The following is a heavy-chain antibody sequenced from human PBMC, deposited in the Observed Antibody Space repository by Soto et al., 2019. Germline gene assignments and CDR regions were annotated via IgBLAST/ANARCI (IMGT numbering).Heavy chain of an antibody. Sequence: QVQLQQWGAGLLKPSETLSLTCAVYGGSFSGYYWSWIRQPPGKGLEWIGEINHSGSTNYNPSLKSRVTISVDTSKNQFSLKLSSETAADTAVYYCAREAGTSWFDPWGQGTLVTVSS. CDR1: GGSFSGYY. V-gene: IGHV4-34*01. CDR2: INHSGST. CDR3: AREAGTSWFDP. D-gene: IGHD6-13*01. J-gene: IGHJ5*02.